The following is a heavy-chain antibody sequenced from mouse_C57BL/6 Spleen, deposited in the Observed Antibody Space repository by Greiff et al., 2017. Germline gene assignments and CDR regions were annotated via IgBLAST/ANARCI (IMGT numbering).Heavy chain of an antibody. CDR1: GYSITSGYY. CDR2: ISYDGSN. J-gene: IGHJ3*01. V-gene: IGHV3-6*01. D-gene: IGHD2-1*01. Sequence: EVQVVESGPGLVKPSQSLSLTCSVTGYSITSGYYWNWIRQFPGNKLEWMGYISYDGSNNYNPSLKNRISITRDTSKNQFFLKLNSVTTEDTATYYCARDYGSIYYGLGFAYWGQGTLVTVSA. CDR3: ARDYGSIYYGLGFAY.